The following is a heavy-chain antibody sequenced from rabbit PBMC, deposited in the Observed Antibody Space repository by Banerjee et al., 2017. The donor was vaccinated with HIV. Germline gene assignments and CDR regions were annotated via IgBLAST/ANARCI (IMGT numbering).Heavy chain of an antibody. V-gene: IGHV1S7*01. CDR3: ARGFTQLDL. CDR2: IDPAFGIT. CDR1: GFDFSNYY. D-gene: IGHD3-1*01. Sequence: QLKETGGGLVQPGGSLTLSCKASGFDFSNYYMNWVRQAPGKGLEWIGCIDPAFGITNYANSVKGRFTISRDNAQNTVFLQMTSLTAADTATYFCARGFTQLDLWGPGTLVTVS. J-gene: IGHJ6*01.